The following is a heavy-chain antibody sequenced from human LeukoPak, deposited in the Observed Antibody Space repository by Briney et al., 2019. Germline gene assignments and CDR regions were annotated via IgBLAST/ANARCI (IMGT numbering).Heavy chain of an antibody. Sequence: GGSLRLSCAASGFTFSSYAMSWVRQVPGEGLEWVSLINSGGSTYYADSVKGRFTISRDNSKNTLYLQMNSLRVEDTAIYYCAREIYLLRGVSTDAFDIWGQGTMVTVSS. J-gene: IGHJ3*02. CDR2: INSGGST. V-gene: IGHV3-23*03. CDR3: AREIYLLRGVSTDAFDI. CDR1: GFTFSSYA. D-gene: IGHD3-10*01.